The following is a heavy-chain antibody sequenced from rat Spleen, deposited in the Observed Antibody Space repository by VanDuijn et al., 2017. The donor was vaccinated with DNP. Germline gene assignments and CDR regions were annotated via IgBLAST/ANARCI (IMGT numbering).Heavy chain of an antibody. J-gene: IGHJ2*01. CDR3: ARPPGKQIPDYFDY. CDR2: IAYDGGIT. V-gene: IGHV5-22*01. D-gene: IGHD2-1*01. Sequence: EVQLVESGGGLVQPGRSLKLSCAASGFTFSDYYMAWVRQAPTKGLEWVAYIAYDGGITYYGDSVKGRFTISRDNAKSTLYLQMNSLRSEDMATYFCARPPGKQIPDYFDYWGQGVMVTVSS. CDR1: GFTFSDYY.